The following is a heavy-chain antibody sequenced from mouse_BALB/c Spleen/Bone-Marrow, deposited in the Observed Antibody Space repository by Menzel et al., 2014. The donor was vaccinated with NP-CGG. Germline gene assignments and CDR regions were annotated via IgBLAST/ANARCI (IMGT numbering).Heavy chain of an antibody. CDR3: ARREDYDLDY. J-gene: IGHJ2*01. CDR1: GYAFTNYL. Sequence: VQLQQFGAELVRPGTSVKVSCKASGYAFTNYLIEWVKQRPGQGLEWIGVINPGSGGTNYNEKFKGKATLTADKSSSTAYMQLSSLTSDNSAVYFCARREDYDLDYWGQGTTLTVSS. CDR2: INPGSGGT. V-gene: IGHV1-54*01. D-gene: IGHD2-4*01.